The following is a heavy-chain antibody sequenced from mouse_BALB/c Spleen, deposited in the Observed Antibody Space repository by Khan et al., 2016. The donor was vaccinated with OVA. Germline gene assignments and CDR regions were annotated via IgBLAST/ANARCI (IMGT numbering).Heavy chain of an antibody. J-gene: IGHJ4*01. V-gene: IGHV2-6-1*01. CDR1: GFSLTNYG. D-gene: IGHD2-10*01. Sequence: VQLQESGPGLVAPSQSLSITCTISGFSLTNYGVHWVSQPPGKGLEWLVVIWSDGSTTYNSALKSRLIISKDNSESQVFLKMNSLQTDDTAMYFCARQPYYHYNIMDYWGQGTSVTVSS. CDR2: IWSDGST. CDR3: ARQPYYHYNIMDY.